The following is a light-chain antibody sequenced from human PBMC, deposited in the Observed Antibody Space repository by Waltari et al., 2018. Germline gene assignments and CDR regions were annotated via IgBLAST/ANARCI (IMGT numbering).Light chain of an antibody. J-gene: IGLJ1*01. CDR3: SSYTTSSAPGV. CDR1: DRHVGAYDF. V-gene: IGLV2-14*01. CDR2: EVS. Sequence: QSALTQPASVSGSPGQSITISCSGTDRHVGAYDFVPWYQQHPGKAPHLIIYEVSNRPSGISNRFSASKSGNTASLTISGLQAEDEADYYCSSYTTSSAPGVFGTGARVTVL.